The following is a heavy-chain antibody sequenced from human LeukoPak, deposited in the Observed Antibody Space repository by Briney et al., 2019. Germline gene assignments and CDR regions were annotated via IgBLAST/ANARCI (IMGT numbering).Heavy chain of an antibody. V-gene: IGHV3-30*04. Sequence: GRSLRLSCAASGFTFSSYAMHWVRQAPGKGLEWVAVISYDGSYKYYADSVKGRFTISRDNRKNTLYLQMNSLRAEDTAVYYCAREPEITMIIAVIGGPLDYWGQGTLVTVSS. CDR2: ISYDGSYK. CDR3: AREPEITMIIAVIGGPLDY. D-gene: IGHD3-22*01. CDR1: GFTFSSYA. J-gene: IGHJ4*02.